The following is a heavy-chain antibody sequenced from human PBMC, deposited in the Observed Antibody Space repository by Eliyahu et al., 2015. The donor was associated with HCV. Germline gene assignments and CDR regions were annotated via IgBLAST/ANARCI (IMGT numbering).Heavy chain of an antibody. V-gene: IGHV3-30-3*01. D-gene: IGHD2-2*01. J-gene: IGHJ6*02. CDR2: VSHDGTSE. CDR1: GFIFNRHA. CDR3: SGVVVPAETRFQYLFGMDV. Sequence: QVHLVESGGGVVQPGRSLRLSCVASGFIFNRHAMYWVRQAPGKGLGWVASVSHDGTSEDYTDSVKGRFTISRDNSQNTLFLQMNSLRPEDTAVYYCSGVVVPAETRFQYLFGMDVWGQGTTVTVSS.